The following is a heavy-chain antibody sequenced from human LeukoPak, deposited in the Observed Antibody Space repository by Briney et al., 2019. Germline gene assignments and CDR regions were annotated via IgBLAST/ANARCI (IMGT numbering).Heavy chain of an antibody. V-gene: IGHV3-48*01. CDR2: ISSRGAFI. CDR1: GFTLSSYS. J-gene: IGHJ6*03. Sequence: PGGSLRLSCEASGFTLSSYSMNWVRQAPGKGLEWVSYISSRGAFIYYADSVKGRFTISRDNANNSLYLQMNSLSPEDTAVYYCARDAYYYDSSEPYIYYSYYYYMDVWGKGTPVTVSS. CDR3: ARDAYYYDSSEPYIYYSYYYYMDV. D-gene: IGHD3-22*01.